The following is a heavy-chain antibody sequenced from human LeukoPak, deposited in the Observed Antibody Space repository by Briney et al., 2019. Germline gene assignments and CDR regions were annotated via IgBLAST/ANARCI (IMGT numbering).Heavy chain of an antibody. CDR2: IHHSGVT. CDR1: GYSISSGYY. D-gene: IGHD3-22*01. V-gene: IGHV4-38-2*02. J-gene: IGHJ4*02. Sequence: SETLSLTCTVSGYSISSGYYWSWIRQPPGKGLEWIGTIHHSGVTYYNPSLKSRVTVSVDTSKNQFSLKLSSVTAAGTAVYYRARYTAGIWGYSFDYWGQGTLVTVSS. CDR3: ARYTAGIWGYSFDY.